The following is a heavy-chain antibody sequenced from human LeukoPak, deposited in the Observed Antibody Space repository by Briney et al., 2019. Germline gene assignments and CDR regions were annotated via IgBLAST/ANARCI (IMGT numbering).Heavy chain of an antibody. CDR2: MNPNSGNT. J-gene: IGHJ6*03. V-gene: IGHV1-8*02. CDR3: ARDNGGTAMAYYYYYYMDV. CDR1: GDTFSSYA. D-gene: IGHD5-18*01. Sequence: ASVKVSCKASGDTFSSYAISWVRQAPGQGLEWMGWMNPNSGNTGYAQKFQGRVTMTRNTSISTAYMELSSLRSEDTAVYYCARDNGGTAMAYYYYYYMDVWGKGTTVIISS.